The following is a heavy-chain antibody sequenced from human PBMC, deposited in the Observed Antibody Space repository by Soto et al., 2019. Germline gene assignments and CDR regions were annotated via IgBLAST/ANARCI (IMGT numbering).Heavy chain of an antibody. CDR2: IATYNSNR. CDR3: ARVIGGVVNWFDA. J-gene: IGHJ5*02. CDR1: GDTFTNFG. Sequence: HLVQSGPEAKKPGASVTISCKTTGDTFTNFGLSWVRQAPGHGLEWMGWIATYNSNRNDAQKFQGTLTLTTDTSTGIAYMGFMGRQIGHPTTNSCARVIGGVVNWFDAFGEVSLVTV. V-gene: IGHV1-18*01. D-gene: IGHD3-16*01.